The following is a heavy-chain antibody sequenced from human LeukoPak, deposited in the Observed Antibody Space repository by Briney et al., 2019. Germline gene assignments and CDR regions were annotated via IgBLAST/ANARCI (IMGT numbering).Heavy chain of an antibody. V-gene: IGHV4-34*01. CDR3: ARVRGWFGPDY. Sequence: SETLSLTCAVYGGPFRGYYWSWIRQPPGKGLEWIGEINHSGSTNYNPSLKSRVTISVDTSKNQFSLKLSSVTAADTAVYYCARVRGWFGPDYWGQGTLVTVSS. CDR2: INHSGST. J-gene: IGHJ4*02. CDR1: GGPFRGYY. D-gene: IGHD6-19*01.